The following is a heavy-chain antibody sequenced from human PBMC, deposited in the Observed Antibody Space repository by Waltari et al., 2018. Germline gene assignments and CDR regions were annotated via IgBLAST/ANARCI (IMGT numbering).Heavy chain of an antibody. J-gene: IGHJ3*02. V-gene: IGHV1-69*08. Sequence: QVQLVQSGAEVKKPGSSVKVSCKASGGTFSSYAISWVRQAPGKGFEWMGSVLPIFGTANYAQRCQARVTITADKSTSTAYMELGSLCAEYTAVYYGAVPGGTVYLGAFDIWGQGTMVTVSS. CDR2: VLPIFGTA. CDR1: GGTFSSYA. D-gene: IGHD1-1*01. CDR3: AVPGGTVYLGAFDI.